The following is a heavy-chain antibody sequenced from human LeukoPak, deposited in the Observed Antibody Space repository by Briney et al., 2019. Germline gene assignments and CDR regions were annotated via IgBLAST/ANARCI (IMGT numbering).Heavy chain of an antibody. J-gene: IGHJ4*02. V-gene: IGHV4-59*08. Sequence: SETPSLTCTVSGGSISSYYWSWIRQPPGKGLEWIGYIYYSGSTNYNPSLKSRVTISVDTSKNQFSLKLSSVTAADTAVYYCAGGRYSFGSFDYWGQGALVTVSS. CDR2: IYYSGST. CDR1: GGSISSYY. D-gene: IGHD5-18*01. CDR3: AGGRYSFGSFDY.